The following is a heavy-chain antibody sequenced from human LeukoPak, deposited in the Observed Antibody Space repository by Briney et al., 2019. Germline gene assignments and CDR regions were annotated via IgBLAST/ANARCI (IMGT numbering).Heavy chain of an antibody. D-gene: IGHD4-17*01. Sequence: PSQTLSLTCTVSGASISSGGYYWSWVRQHPGKGLEWIAYIYYTGSTYYNPSLRSRVIISVNTSKNQFSLKLSSVTAADTAVYYCARVPNYGDDVWFDPWGQGTLVTVSS. J-gene: IGHJ5*02. V-gene: IGHV4-31*03. CDR2: IYYTGST. CDR1: GASISSGGYY. CDR3: ARVPNYGDDVWFDP.